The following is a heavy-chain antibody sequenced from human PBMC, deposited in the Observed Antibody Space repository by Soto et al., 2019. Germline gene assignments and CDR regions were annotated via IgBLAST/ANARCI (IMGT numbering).Heavy chain of an antibody. Sequence: ASVNVSFKASCYTFTIYCSILLRQAPGQGLEWMGWISAYNGNTNYAQKLHGRVTMTTDTSTSTAYMELRSLRSDDTAVYYCARAIGQQWLVWGQGTLVTVSS. CDR2: ISAYNGNT. CDR3: ARAIGQQWLV. CDR1: CYTFTIYC. D-gene: IGHD6-19*01. V-gene: IGHV1-18*04. J-gene: IGHJ4*02.